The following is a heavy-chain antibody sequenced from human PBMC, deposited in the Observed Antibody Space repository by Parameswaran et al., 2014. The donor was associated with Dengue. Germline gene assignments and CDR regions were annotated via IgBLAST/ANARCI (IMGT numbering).Heavy chain of an antibody. CDR3: ARGGRFLYGSGSYDYYYYYMDV. V-gene: IGHV4-59*01. CDR2: LLQWEH. CDR1: AISSA. D-gene: IGHD3-10*01. Sequence: AISSARWIRQPQEGTGVDWVYLLQWEHQLQPSLKSRVTISVDTSKNQFSLKLSSVTAADTAVYYCARGGRFLYGSGSYDYYYYYMDVWGKGTTVTVSS. J-gene: IGHJ6*03.